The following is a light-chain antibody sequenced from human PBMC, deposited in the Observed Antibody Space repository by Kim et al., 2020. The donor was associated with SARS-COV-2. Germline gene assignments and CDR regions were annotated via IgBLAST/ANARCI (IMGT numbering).Light chain of an antibody. CDR3: EAWDSSTAVV. V-gene: IGLV3-1*01. J-gene: IGLJ2*01. CDR2: QDR. CDR1: KLGDKY. Sequence: SYELTQPPSVSVSPGQTASITCSGDKLGDKYVCWYQQKPGQSPVLVIYQDRKRPSGIPERFSGSNSGTTATLTISGAQPMDEADYYCEAWDSSTAVVFGGGTQLTVL.